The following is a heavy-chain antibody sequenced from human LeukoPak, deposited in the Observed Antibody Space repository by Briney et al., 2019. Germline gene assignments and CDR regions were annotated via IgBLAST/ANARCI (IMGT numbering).Heavy chain of an antibody. D-gene: IGHD3-22*01. CDR1: GGTFSSYA. J-gene: IGHJ4*02. Sequence: ASVKVSCKASGGTFSSYAISWVRQAPGQGLEWMGGIIPIFGTANYAQKFQGRVTITADKSTSTAYMELSSLRSEDTAVYYCARGQTPYYDSSGYYSYWGQGTLVTVSS. CDR2: IIPIFGTA. V-gene: IGHV1-69*06. CDR3: ARGQTPYYDSSGYYSY.